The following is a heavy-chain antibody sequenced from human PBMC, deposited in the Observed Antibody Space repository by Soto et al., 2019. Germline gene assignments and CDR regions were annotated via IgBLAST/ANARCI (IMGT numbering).Heavy chain of an antibody. CDR3: ARVQKVAAKYYYDSSGYLY. CDR1: GGSISSGDYY. Sequence: SETLSLTCAVSGGSISSGDYYWSWIRQPPGKGLEWIGNIYYSGSTHYNPSLKSRVAILIDTSRNHFSLKLNSVTAADTAVYYCARVQKVAAKYYYDSSGYLYWGQGTLVTVSS. CDR2: IYYSGST. J-gene: IGHJ4*01. D-gene: IGHD3-22*01. V-gene: IGHV4-30-4*01.